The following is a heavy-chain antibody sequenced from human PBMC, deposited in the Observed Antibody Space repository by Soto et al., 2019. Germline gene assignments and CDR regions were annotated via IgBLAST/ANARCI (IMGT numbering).Heavy chain of an antibody. CDR3: ARVGSREAYDYDLDQ. CDR1: GRIFSSFP. D-gene: IGHD3-22*01. CDR2: VISASGSV. V-gene: IGHV1-69*06. Sequence: QVQVVQSGAEVKKPGSSVKISCKASGRIFSSFPTSWVRQVPGQGLEWMGGVISASGSVTYAPKFQGRVTMTAVNSAGIGYMELTSLTSEETAIYYCARVGSREAYDYDLDQWGPRTMVTVSS. J-gene: IGHJ1*01.